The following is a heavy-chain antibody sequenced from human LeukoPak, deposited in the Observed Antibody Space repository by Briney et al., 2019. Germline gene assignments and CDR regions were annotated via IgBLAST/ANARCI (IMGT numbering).Heavy chain of an antibody. V-gene: IGHV5-51*01. Sequence: GESLKISCKGSGYSFTNYWIGWVRQMPGEGLEWMGMIYPGDSGTRYSPSFQGQVTVSADNSISTAYLQWSSLKASDTAIYYCARRYYSSSYYLDYWGQGTLVTVSS. CDR1: GYSFTNYW. CDR2: IYPGDSGT. CDR3: ARRYYSSSYYLDY. J-gene: IGHJ4*02. D-gene: IGHD6-6*01.